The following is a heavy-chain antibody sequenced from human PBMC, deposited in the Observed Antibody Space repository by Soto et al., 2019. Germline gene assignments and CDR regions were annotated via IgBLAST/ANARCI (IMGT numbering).Heavy chain of an antibody. CDR3: ARVQKEVYAKPGYYYYGMDF. D-gene: IGHD2-8*01. V-gene: IGHV4-59*01. CDR2: IYYSGST. CDR1: GGSIISYY. Sequence: SETLSLTCTVSGGSIISYYWSWIRQPPGRGLEWIGYIYYSGSTNYNPSLKSRVTISVDTSKNQFSLKLSSVTAADTAVYYCARVQKEVYAKPGYYYYGMDFWGQGTTVTVS. J-gene: IGHJ6*02.